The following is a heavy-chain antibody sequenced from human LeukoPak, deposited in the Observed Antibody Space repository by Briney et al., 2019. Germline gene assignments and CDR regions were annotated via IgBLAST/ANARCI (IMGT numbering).Heavy chain of an antibody. Sequence: PGRCLRLSCAASGFTFSSYAMHWVRRAPGKGLEWVAIISYDGGNKYYSDSVKGRFTISRDNSKNTLYLQRNSLRPEDTAVYYCAKDLTDDHYNWFDPWGQGTLVTVSS. CDR1: GFTFSSYA. D-gene: IGHD1-1*01. CDR2: ISYDGGNK. J-gene: IGHJ5*02. V-gene: IGHV3-30*18. CDR3: AKDLTDDHYNWFDP.